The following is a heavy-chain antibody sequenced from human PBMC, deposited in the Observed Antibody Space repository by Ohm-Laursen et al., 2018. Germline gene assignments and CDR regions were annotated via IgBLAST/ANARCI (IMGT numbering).Heavy chain of an antibody. CDR3: ARDFKAFDI. J-gene: IGHJ3*02. V-gene: IGHV3-7*01. CDR1: GFTFSSYS. CDR2: IKQDGSEK. Sequence: SLRLSCAASGFTFSSYSMNWVRQAPGKGLEWVANIKQDGSEKYYVDSVKGRFTISRDNAKNSLYLQMNSLRAEDTAVYYCARDFKAFDIWGQGTMVTVSS.